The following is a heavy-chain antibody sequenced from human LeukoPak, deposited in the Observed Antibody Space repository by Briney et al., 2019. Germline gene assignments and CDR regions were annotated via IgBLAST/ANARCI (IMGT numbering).Heavy chain of an antibody. CDR2: IIPIFGTA. CDR3: ARADSSWYPGLPGWFDP. J-gene: IGHJ5*02. CDR1: GGTFSSYG. V-gene: IGHV1-69*06. Sequence: ASVKVSCKASGGTFSSYGISWVRQAPRQGLEWMGGIIPIFGTANYAQKFQGRVTITADKSTSTAYMELSSLRSEDTAVYYCARADSSWYPGLPGWFDPWGQGTLVTVSS. D-gene: IGHD6-13*01.